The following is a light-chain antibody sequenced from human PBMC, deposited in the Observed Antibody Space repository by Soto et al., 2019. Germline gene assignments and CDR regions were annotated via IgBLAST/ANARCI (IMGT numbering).Light chain of an antibody. CDR1: SSDVGGYNY. CDR2: EVS. V-gene: IGLV2-14*01. J-gene: IGLJ3*02. CDR3: SSYTSGSTGV. Sequence: QSVLTQPASVSGSPGQSITISCTGTSSDVGGYNYVSWYQQHPGKAPKLMIYEVSNRPSGVSNRFSGSKSDNTASLTISGLQAEDEADYYCSSYTSGSTGVFGGGTKVTVL.